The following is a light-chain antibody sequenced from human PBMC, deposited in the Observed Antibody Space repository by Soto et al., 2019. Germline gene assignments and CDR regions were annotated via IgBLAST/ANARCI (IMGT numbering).Light chain of an antibody. Sequence: EIVMTQSPATLSVSPGERATLSCRASQSVSSNLAWYQQKPGQAPRLLIFGASTRSTGIPARFSGSGSGTEFTLPISRLQSENFAIYYWQQYNNWPPDTFGQGTRLEIK. CDR2: GAS. CDR3: QQYNNWPPDT. CDR1: QSVSSN. V-gene: IGKV3D-15*01. J-gene: IGKJ5*01.